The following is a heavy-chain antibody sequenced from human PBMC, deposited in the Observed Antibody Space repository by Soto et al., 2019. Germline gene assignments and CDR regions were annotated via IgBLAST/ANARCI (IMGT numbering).Heavy chain of an antibody. CDR2: ISSSSSYI. CDR1: GFTFSSYS. D-gene: IGHD6-6*01. J-gene: IGHJ6*03. V-gene: IGHV3-21*04. CDR3: ARASVWAKRQLEGPWGYYYMDV. Sequence: GSLRFSCAASGFTFSSYSMNWVRQAPGKGLEWVSSISSSSSYIYYADSVKGRFTISRDNAKNSLYLQMSSLRSEDTAVYYCARASVWAKRQLEGPWGYYYMDVWGKGTTVTVSS.